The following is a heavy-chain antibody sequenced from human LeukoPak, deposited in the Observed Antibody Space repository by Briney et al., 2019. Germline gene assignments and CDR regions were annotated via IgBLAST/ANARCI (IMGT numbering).Heavy chain of an antibody. CDR1: GGSISSSSYY. CDR3: ARETRDGYHTH. J-gene: IGHJ4*02. D-gene: IGHD5-24*01. CDR2: IYYSGST. V-gene: IGHV4-39*07. Sequence: PSETLSLTCTVSGGSISSSSYYWGWIRQPPGKGLEWIGSIYYSGSTYYNPSLKSRVTISIHTSKNQFSLKPSSVTAADTAVYYCARETRDGYHTHWGQGTLVTVSS.